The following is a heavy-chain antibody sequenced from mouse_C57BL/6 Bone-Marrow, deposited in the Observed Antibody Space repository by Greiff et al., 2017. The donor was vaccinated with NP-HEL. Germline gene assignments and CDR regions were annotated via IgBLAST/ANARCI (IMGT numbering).Heavy chain of an antibody. Sequence: QVQLQQPGAELVRPGSSVKLSCKASGYTFTSYWMHWVEQRPIQGLEWIGNIDPSDSETHYNQKFKDKATLTVDKSSSTAYMQLSSLTSEDSAVYYCARRGYSNYSWFAYWGQGTLVTVSA. CDR1: GYTFTSYW. J-gene: IGHJ3*01. V-gene: IGHV1-52*01. CDR3: ARRGYSNYSWFAY. D-gene: IGHD2-5*01. CDR2: IDPSDSET.